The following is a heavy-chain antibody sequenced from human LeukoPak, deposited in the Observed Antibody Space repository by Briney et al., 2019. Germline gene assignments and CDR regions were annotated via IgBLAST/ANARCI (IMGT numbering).Heavy chain of an antibody. Sequence: PSETLSLTCTVSGGSISSYYWSWIRQPPGKGLEWIGYIYYSGSTNYNPSLKSRVTISVDTSKNQFSLKLSSVTAADTAVYYCATSYRPGTPYGMDVWGQGTTVTVSS. CDR2: IYYSGST. J-gene: IGHJ6*02. V-gene: IGHV4-59*08. D-gene: IGHD4-11*01. CDR1: GGSISSYY. CDR3: ATSYRPGTPYGMDV.